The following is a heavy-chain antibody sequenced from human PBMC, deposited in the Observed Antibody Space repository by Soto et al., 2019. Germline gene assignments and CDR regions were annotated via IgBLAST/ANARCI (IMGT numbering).Heavy chain of an antibody. Sequence: PGGSLRLSCAASGFTFDDYAMHWVRQAPGKGLEWVSGISWNSGSIGYADSVKGRFTISRDNAKNSLYLQMNSLRAEDTALYYCAKDIRTFSSSWLDYWGQGTLVTVSS. D-gene: IGHD6-13*01. CDR1: GFTFDDYA. V-gene: IGHV3-9*01. J-gene: IGHJ4*02. CDR2: ISWNSGSI. CDR3: AKDIRTFSSSWLDY.